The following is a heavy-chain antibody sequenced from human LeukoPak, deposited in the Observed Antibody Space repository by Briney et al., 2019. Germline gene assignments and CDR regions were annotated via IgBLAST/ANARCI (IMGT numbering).Heavy chain of an antibody. V-gene: IGHV3-66*01. Sequence: GGSLRLSCAASGFIVSSNSMSWVRQAPGKGLEWVSLIYTGGTTYYADSVKGRFIISRDNSKNTLYLQMNSLRAEDTAVYYCAKDLAYGDYFDYWGQGTLVTVSS. D-gene: IGHD4-17*01. J-gene: IGHJ4*02. CDR3: AKDLAYGDYFDY. CDR2: IYTGGTT. CDR1: GFIVSSNS.